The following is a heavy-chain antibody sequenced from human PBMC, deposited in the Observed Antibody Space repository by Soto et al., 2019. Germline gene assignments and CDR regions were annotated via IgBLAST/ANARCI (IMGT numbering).Heavy chain of an antibody. V-gene: IGHV3-33*01. CDR1: EWAISRYG. Sequence: GRSRRVSCVASEWAISRYGLHWVRPTQDKGLEWVAVVWFDTTTKKYADSVKGRFTISRDNSKNTLYLQMNSLRADDTAIYYCVRDLSRSYCNGDCLDTWGHGALVTVS. CDR2: VWFDTTTK. D-gene: IGHD2-15*01. CDR3: VRDLSRSYCNGDCLDT. J-gene: IGHJ5*01.